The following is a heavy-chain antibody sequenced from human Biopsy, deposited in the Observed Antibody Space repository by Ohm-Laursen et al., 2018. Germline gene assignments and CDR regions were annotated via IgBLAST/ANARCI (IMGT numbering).Heavy chain of an antibody. V-gene: IGHV1-24*01. CDR3: AADINVWNVNY. CDR1: GYTLTELS. J-gene: IGHJ4*02. Sequence: AVKVSCKVSGYTLTELSMHWVRQAPGRGLEWMGGFAPENGKTIYAQKFQGRVTMTEDTSTDTAYMELSSLRSEDTAVYYYAADINVWNVNYWGQGTQVTVSS. D-gene: IGHD1-1*01. CDR2: FAPENGKT.